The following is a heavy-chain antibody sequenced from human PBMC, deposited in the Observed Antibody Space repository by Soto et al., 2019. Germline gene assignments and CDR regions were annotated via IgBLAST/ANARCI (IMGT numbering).Heavy chain of an antibody. Sequence: SVKVSCKASGGTFSSYAISWVRQAPGQGLEWMGGIIPIFGTANYAQKFQGRVTITADKSTSTAYMELSSLRSEDTAVYYCARDRAEYYYDSSGSTDAFDIWGQVTMVTVSS. CDR1: GGTFSSYA. CDR3: ARDRAEYYYDSSGSTDAFDI. D-gene: IGHD3-22*01. V-gene: IGHV1-69*06. J-gene: IGHJ3*02. CDR2: IIPIFGTA.